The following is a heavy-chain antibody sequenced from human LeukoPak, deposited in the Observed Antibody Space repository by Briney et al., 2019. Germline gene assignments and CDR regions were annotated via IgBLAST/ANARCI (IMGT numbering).Heavy chain of an antibody. J-gene: IGHJ4*02. V-gene: IGHV1-18*01. CDR3: ARDHSSSCQLLDY. D-gene: IGHD6-13*01. Sequence: ASVKVSCKTSGYTFTNYGVTWVRQAPRQGLDWMGWISAYNGDTKYEQNFQGRMTMTMDTSTSTANMELRSLRSDDTAVYYCARDHSSSCQLLDYWGQGTLVTISS. CDR1: GYTFTNYG. CDR2: ISAYNGDT.